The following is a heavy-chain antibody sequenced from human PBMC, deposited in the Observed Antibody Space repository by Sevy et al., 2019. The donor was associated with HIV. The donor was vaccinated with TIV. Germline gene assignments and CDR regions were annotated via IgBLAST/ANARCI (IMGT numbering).Heavy chain of an antibody. D-gene: IGHD1-1*01. CDR1: GFTFSYFS. J-gene: IGHJ1*01. Sequence: GGSLRLSCAASGFTFSYFSMHWVRQAPGKGLEWVATISYDGSNEPYADSVKGRFTISRDNSKNARYLQMNSLRAEDTAVYSCALERLSSDVAEYFENWGQGTLVTVSS. CDR3: ALERLSSDVAEYFEN. CDR2: ISYDGSNE. V-gene: IGHV3-30-3*01.